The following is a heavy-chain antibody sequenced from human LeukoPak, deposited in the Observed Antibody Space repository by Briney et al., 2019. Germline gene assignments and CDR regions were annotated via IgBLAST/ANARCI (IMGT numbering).Heavy chain of an antibody. CDR1: GFTFDDYA. J-gene: IGHJ4*02. Sequence: GGSLRLSCAASGFTFDDYAMHWVRHAPGKDLEWVSGISWNSGSIGYADSVKGRFTISRDNAKNSLYLQMNSLRAEDTALYYCAKAHSGSYWAPGDYWGQGTLVTVSS. CDR2: ISWNSGSI. V-gene: IGHV3-9*01. D-gene: IGHD1-26*01. CDR3: AKAHSGSYWAPGDY.